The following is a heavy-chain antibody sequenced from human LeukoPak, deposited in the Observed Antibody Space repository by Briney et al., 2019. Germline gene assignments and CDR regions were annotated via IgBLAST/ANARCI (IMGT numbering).Heavy chain of an antibody. CDR2: INHSGST. Sequence: SETLSLTCAVYGGSFSGYYWSWIRQPPGKGLEWIGEINHSGSTNYNPSLKSRVTISVDTSKNQFSLKLSSVTAADTAVYYCARASSGELLTRPFDYWGQGTLVTVSS. D-gene: IGHD1-26*01. V-gene: IGHV4-34*01. J-gene: IGHJ4*02. CDR3: ARASSGELLTRPFDY. CDR1: GGSFSGYY.